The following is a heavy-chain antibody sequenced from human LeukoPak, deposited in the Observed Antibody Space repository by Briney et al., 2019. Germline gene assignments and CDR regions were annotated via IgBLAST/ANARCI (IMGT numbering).Heavy chain of an antibody. CDR2: ISYDGSNK. CDR1: GFTFSNYA. J-gene: IGHJ4*02. CDR3: ARDLSVWGSYRYIDY. D-gene: IGHD3-16*02. V-gene: IGHV3-30*04. Sequence: GGSLRLSCAASGFTFSNYAMHWVRQAPGKGLEWVAVISYDGSNKYYADSVKGRFTISRDNSKNTLYLQMNSLRAEDTAVYYCARDLSVWGSYRYIDYWGQGTLVTVSS.